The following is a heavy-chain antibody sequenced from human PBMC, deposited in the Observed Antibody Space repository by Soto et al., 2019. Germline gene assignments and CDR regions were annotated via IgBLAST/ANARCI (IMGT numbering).Heavy chain of an antibody. Sequence: GSLRLSCAASGFTFSDYYMSWIRQAPGKGLEWVSYISSSSSYTNYADSVKGRFTISRDNAKNSLYLQMNSLRAEDTAVYYCAREYSSSSFYYYYGMDVWGQGTTVTVSS. CDR2: ISSSSSYT. V-gene: IGHV3-11*06. J-gene: IGHJ6*02. D-gene: IGHD6-6*01. CDR1: GFTFSDYY. CDR3: AREYSSSSFYYYYGMDV.